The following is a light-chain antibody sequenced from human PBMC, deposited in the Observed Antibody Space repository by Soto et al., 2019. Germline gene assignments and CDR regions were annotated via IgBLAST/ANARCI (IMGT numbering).Light chain of an antibody. CDR2: GNN. V-gene: IGLV1-40*01. J-gene: IGLJ1*01. CDR1: SSNIGAGYD. CDR3: QSYDSSLSGYV. Sequence: QSVLTQPPSVSGAPGQRVTISCTGSSSNIGAGYDVHWYQQLPGTGPKLLIYGNNNRPSGVPDRISGSKSGTSDSLAITGLQAEDEADYYCQSYDSSLSGYVFGSGTKLAVL.